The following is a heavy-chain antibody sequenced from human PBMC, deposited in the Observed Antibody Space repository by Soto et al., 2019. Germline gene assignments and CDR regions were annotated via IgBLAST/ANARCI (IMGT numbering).Heavy chain of an antibody. J-gene: IGHJ6*02. CDR1: GYTFTSYD. Sequence: VASVKVSCKASGYTFTSYDINWVRQATGQGLEWMGWMNPNSGNTGYAQKFQGRVTMARNTSISTAYMELSSLRSEDTAVYYCARVREYYYYYGMDVWGQGTTVTVSS. CDR2: MNPNSGNT. CDR3: ARVREYYYYYGMDV. V-gene: IGHV1-8*01.